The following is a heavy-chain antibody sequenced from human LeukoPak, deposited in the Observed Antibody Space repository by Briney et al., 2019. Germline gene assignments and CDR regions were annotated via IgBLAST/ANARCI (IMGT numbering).Heavy chain of an antibody. Sequence: GGSLRLSCAASGFTVSSNYMSWVRQAPGKGLEWVSVIYSGGSTYYADSVKGRFTISRDNSKNTLYLQMNSLRAEDTAVYYCARAKYSGYVNWFDPWGQGTLVTVSS. V-gene: IGHV3-53*01. D-gene: IGHD5-12*01. CDR3: ARAKYSGYVNWFDP. CDR1: GFTVSSNY. CDR2: IYSGGST. J-gene: IGHJ5*02.